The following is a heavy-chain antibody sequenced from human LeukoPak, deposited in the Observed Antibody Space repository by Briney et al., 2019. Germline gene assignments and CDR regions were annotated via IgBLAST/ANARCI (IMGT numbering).Heavy chain of an antibody. V-gene: IGHV3-64*01. J-gene: IGHJ4*02. D-gene: IGHD3-16*01. CDR1: GFMFSDYD. Sequence: GGSLRLSCAASGFMFSDYDMHWVRQAPGKGLEYVSHISANGGSTYYAISVKGRFTISRDNAKNSLYLQVASLRGDDTATYYCAREGNDYYYDQWGQGTLVTVSP. CDR3: AREGNDYYYDQ. CDR2: ISANGGST.